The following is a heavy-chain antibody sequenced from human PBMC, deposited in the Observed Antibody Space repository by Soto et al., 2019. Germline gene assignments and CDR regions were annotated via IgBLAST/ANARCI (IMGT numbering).Heavy chain of an antibody. V-gene: IGHV3-23*01. CDR3: AKEYRLRILESTADWFDP. CDR1: GFTFSSYA. CDR2: ISGSGGST. Sequence: GGSLRLSCAASGFTFSSYAMSWVRQAPGNPGKGLEWVSGISGSGGSTYYADSVKGRFTISRDNSKNTLYLQMNSLRAEDTAVYHCAKEYRLRILESTADWFDPWGQGTLVTVSS. D-gene: IGHD1-26*01. J-gene: IGHJ5*02.